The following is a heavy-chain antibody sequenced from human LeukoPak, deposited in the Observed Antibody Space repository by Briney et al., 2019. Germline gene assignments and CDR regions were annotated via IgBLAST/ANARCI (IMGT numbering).Heavy chain of an antibody. CDR2: IIPILGIA. CDR1: GYTFTGYY. Sequence: GASVKVSCKASGYTFTGYYMHWVRQAPGQGLEWMGRIIPILGIANYAQKFQGRVTITADKSTSTAYMELSSLRSEDTAVYYCARDPHRLYDFWSGYFDYWGQGTLVTVSS. D-gene: IGHD3-3*01. V-gene: IGHV1-69*04. J-gene: IGHJ4*02. CDR3: ARDPHRLYDFWSGYFDY.